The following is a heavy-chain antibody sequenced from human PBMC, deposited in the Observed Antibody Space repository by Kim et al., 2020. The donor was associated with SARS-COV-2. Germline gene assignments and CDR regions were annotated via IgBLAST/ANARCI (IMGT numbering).Heavy chain of an antibody. V-gene: IGHV4-39*07. CDR3: AREFTLLRYFVWLDSRFDP. J-gene: IGHJ5*02. CDR2: IYYSGCA. D-gene: IGHD3-9*01. Sequence: SETLSLTCTVSGGSISSSSYYWGWLRQPPGKGRVWIGSIYYSGCAYSNPSLKSRVTISVDTSKNQVSLKLSSVTDADTAVCYCAREFTLLRYFVWLDSRFDPWGQGTLVTVSS. CDR1: GGSISSSSYY.